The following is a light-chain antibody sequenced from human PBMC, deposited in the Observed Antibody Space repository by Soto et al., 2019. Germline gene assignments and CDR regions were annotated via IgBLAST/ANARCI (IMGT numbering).Light chain of an antibody. CDR3: CSYAGSPRFV. V-gene: IGLV2-11*01. CDR1: SSDVGRYNY. Sequence: QSALTQPRSVSGSPRQSVTISCTGTSSDVGRYNYVSWYQHHPGTAPKVMIYDVSERPSGVPDRFSGSKSGNTASLTISGLQAEDEADYCCSYAGSPRFVFGTGTELTVL. J-gene: IGLJ1*01. CDR2: DVS.